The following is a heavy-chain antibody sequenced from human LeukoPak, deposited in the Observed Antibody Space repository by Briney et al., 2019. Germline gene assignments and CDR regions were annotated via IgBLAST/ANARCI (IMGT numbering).Heavy chain of an antibody. CDR3: ARVYSGSYYFDY. D-gene: IGHD1-26*01. CDR2: ISAYNGNT. J-gene: IGHJ4*02. Sequence: GASVTVSFKASGYTFTSYGISWVRQAPGQGGEGMGWISAYNGNTNYAQKLQGRVTMTTDTSTSTAYMELRSLRSDDTAVYYCARVYSGSYYFDYWGQGTLATVSS. V-gene: IGHV1-18*01. CDR1: GYTFTSYG.